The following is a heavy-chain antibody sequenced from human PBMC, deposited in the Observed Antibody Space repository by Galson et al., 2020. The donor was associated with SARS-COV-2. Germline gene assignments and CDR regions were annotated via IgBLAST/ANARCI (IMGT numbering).Heavy chain of an antibody. CDR1: GFSFTTYA. CDR2: TSGSGGNT. D-gene: IGHD2-15*01. Sequence: GESLKISCAASGFSFTTYAMNWVRQTPGKGLEWVSSTSGSGGNTYYSDSVKGRFAISRDNSKNTLYLQMDSLRAEDTAVYYCAKASIAYCTGGSCSWWYFDYWGQGILVTVSS. CDR3: AKASIAYCTGGSCSWWYFDY. V-gene: IGHV3-23*01. J-gene: IGHJ4*02.